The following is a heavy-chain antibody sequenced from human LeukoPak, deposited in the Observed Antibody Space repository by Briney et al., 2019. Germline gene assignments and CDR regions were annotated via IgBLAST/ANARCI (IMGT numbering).Heavy chain of an antibody. D-gene: IGHD2-8*01. J-gene: IGHJ4*02. CDR3: AKANRLGPSRYFDY. Sequence: GGSLRLSCAASGFTFSSYAMSWVRQAPGKGLEWVSAISGSGGSTYYADSVKGRFTISRDNSKNTLYLQMNSLRAEDTAVYYRAKANRLGPSRYFDYWGQGTLVTVSS. CDR1: GFTFSSYA. V-gene: IGHV3-23*01. CDR2: ISGSGGST.